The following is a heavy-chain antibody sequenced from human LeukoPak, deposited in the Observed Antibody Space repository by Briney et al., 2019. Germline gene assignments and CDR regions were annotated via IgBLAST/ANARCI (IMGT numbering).Heavy chain of an antibody. V-gene: IGHV3-23*01. J-gene: IGHJ4*02. Sequence: GGSLRLSCAASGFTFSSYAMSWVRQAPGKGLEWVSGISGSDGSTYYADSVKGRFTISRDSSKNTLYLQMNSLRAEDTAVYYCAKERSSSSFDYWGQGTLVTVSS. CDR2: ISGSDGST. D-gene: IGHD6-13*01. CDR1: GFTFSSYA. CDR3: AKERSSSSFDY.